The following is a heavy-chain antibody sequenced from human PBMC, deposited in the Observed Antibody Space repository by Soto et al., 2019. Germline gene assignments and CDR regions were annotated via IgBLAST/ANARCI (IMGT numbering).Heavy chain of an antibody. CDR2: INHSGST. D-gene: IGHD6-6*01. V-gene: IGHV4-34*01. Sequence: QVHLQQWGAGLLKSSETLSLTCAVYGGSFRDYYWSWVRQPPGKGLEWIGQINHSGSTNYNPSLTSXVXKSVDTSKNQFSLNLSSVTAADTAVYYCARTSRFDSWGQGTLVTVSS. CDR1: GGSFRDYY. CDR3: ARTSRFDS. J-gene: IGHJ4*02.